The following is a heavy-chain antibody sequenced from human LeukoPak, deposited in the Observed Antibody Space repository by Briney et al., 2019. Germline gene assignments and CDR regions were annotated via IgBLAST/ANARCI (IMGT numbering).Heavy chain of an antibody. J-gene: IGHJ6*02. Sequence: ASVKVSCKASGGTFISYAISWVRQAPGQGLEWMGGIIPIFGTANYAQKFQGRVTITADESTSTAYMELSSLRSEDTAVYYCARHKSTDFWSGYYIPYYYGMDVWGQGTTVTVSS. V-gene: IGHV1-69*13. D-gene: IGHD3-3*01. CDR3: ARHKSTDFWSGYYIPYYYGMDV. CDR1: GGTFISYA. CDR2: IIPIFGTA.